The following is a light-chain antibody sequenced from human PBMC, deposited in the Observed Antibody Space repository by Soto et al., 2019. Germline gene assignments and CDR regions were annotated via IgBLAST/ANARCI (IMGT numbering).Light chain of an antibody. V-gene: IGKV1D-12*01. CDR3: QQANSFPYT. CDR2: AIS. J-gene: IGKJ2*01. CDR1: EGISRW. Sequence: DLQMTQSPSSVSASVGDRVTITCRASEGISRWLAWYQQKPGKAPKLLIYAISRLHSGVPSRFSGSGSGTDFTLTISSLQPEDFATYYCQQANSFPYTFGQGTKLEIK.